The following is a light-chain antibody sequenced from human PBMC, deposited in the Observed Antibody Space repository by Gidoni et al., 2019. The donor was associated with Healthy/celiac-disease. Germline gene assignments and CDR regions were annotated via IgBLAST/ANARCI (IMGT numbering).Light chain of an antibody. CDR3: QRYNCDPPWT. Sequence: DNQMTQPPSTLSASVGDRVPITRRASQSISSWLALYRQKPGKAPKPLVYKASSLESGVPSRFSGSGSGTGFTLTISSLQPDAFATYYCQRYNCDPPWTFGRGTKVEIK. CDR1: QSISSW. V-gene: IGKV1-5*03. J-gene: IGKJ1*01. CDR2: KAS.